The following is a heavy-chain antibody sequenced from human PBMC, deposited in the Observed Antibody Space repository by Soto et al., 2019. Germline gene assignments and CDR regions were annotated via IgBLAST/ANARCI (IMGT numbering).Heavy chain of an antibody. CDR2: ITGSGRDT. Sequence: PGGSLRLSRAASGFTFRNNVLSWVRQAPGKGLDWVSGITGSGRDTYYADSVKGRFTISRDNSKNMVFLQMNSLRAEDTALYYCAKNGLDNSPSAIDSWGPGTLVTVSS. J-gene: IGHJ4*02. D-gene: IGHD2-8*01. CDR1: GFTFRNNV. V-gene: IGHV3-23*01. CDR3: AKNGLDNSPSAIDS.